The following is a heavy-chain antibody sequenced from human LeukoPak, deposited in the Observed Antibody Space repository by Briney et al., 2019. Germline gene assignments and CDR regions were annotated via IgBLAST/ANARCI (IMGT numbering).Heavy chain of an antibody. CDR1: GFTFSSYV. CDR2: ISGSAGST. J-gene: IGHJ6*02. D-gene: IGHD3-10*01. Sequence: GGSLRLSCAASGFTFSSYVMSWVRQAPGKGLEWVSAISGSAGSTYYADSVKGRFTISRANAKNSLFLQMNNLRAGDTAVYYCAREYYGSGSYYGMDVWGQGTTVSVSS. V-gene: IGHV3-23*01. CDR3: AREYYGSGSYYGMDV.